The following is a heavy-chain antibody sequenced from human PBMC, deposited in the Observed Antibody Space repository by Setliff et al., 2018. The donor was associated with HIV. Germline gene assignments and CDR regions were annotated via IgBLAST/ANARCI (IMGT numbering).Heavy chain of an antibody. CDR3: AGLAAAGTYDVDY. V-gene: IGHV4-38-2*01. CDR2: FYYSGTHYNSVAS. J-gene: IGHJ4*02. CDR1: GYSISSGYY. Sequence: PSETLSLTCAVSGYSISSGYYWGWIRQPPGKGLEWIGSFYYSGTHYNSVASYYNPSLKSRVSISPDTSKNQFSLKVTSVTAADTALYYCAGLAAAGTYDVDYWGQGTLVTVSS. D-gene: IGHD6-13*01.